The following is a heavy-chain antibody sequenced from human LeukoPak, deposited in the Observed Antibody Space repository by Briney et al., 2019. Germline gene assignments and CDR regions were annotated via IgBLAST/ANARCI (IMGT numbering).Heavy chain of an antibody. J-gene: IGHJ4*02. V-gene: IGHV3-30*03. Sequence: GGSLRLSCVASGFTFSHYAMHWVRQSPAKGLEWVSLIEYDAYSNFYADSVEGRFTISRDNSKNTLYLQMDSLRPNDTAVYFCARSKDYGTHLSSFYWGQGTLVTVSS. CDR2: IEYDAYSN. D-gene: IGHD4-17*01. CDR3: ARSKDYGTHLSSFY. CDR1: GFTFSHYA.